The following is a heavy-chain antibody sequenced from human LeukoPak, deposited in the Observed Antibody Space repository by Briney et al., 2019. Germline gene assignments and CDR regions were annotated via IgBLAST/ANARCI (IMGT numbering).Heavy chain of an antibody. Sequence: SETLSLTCTVSGGSISSGSYYWSWNRQPAGKGLEWIGRIYTSGSTNYNPSLKSRVTISVDTSKNQFSLKLSSVTAADTAVYYCARLYNSLFDYWGQGTLVTVSS. CDR1: GGSISSGSYY. CDR2: IYTSGST. D-gene: IGHD1-20*01. J-gene: IGHJ4*02. V-gene: IGHV4-61*02. CDR3: ARLYNSLFDY.